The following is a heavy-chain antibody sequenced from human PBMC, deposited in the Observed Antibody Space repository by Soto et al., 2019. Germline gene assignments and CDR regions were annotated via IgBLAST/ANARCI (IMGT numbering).Heavy chain of an antibody. Sequence: ASVKVSCKASGYTFTSYDINWVRQATGQGLEWMGIINPNSGSTSYAQKFQGRVTMTRDTSTSTVYMELSSLRSEDTAVYYCDRFGRDTVTRGTYYYYMDVWGKGTTVTVSS. J-gene: IGHJ6*03. V-gene: IGHV1-46*03. CDR1: GYTFTSYD. CDR3: DRFGRDTVTRGTYYYYMDV. CDR2: INPNSGST. D-gene: IGHD4-4*01.